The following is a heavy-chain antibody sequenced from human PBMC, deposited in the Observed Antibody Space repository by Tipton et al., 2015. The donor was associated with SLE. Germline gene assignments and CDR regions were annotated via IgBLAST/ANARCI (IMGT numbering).Heavy chain of an antibody. V-gene: IGHV3-23*01. J-gene: IGHJ3*01. CDR3: AKDLRATSSPGDAFDF. CDR2: ILGSGATT. D-gene: IGHD6-6*01. CDR1: GFRFDSRA. Sequence: SLRLSCIASGFRFDSRAMHWVRQAPGKGLEWVATILGSGATTYYADSVRGRFAISRDNSRGTLYLHINRLRDDDTAVYYCAKDLRATSSPGDAFDFWGQGTVVTVS.